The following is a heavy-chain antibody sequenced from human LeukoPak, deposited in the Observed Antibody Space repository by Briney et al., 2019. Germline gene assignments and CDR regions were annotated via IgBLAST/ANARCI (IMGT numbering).Heavy chain of an antibody. CDR2: IYYSGST. V-gene: IGHV4-59*12. D-gene: IGHD3-9*01. CDR3: ARVRYYDILTGYSWFDP. Sequence: SETLSLTCTVSGGSISSYYWSWIRQPPGKGLEWIGYIYYSGSTNYNPSLKSRVTISVDTSKNQFSLKLSSVTAADTAVYYCARVRYYDILTGYSWFDPWGQGTLVTVSS. CDR1: GGSISSYY. J-gene: IGHJ5*02.